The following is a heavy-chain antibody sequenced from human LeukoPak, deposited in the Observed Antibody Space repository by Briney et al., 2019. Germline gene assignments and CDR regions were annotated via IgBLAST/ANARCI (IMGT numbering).Heavy chain of an antibody. Sequence: PGGSLRLSCAASGFTLSSYWMSWVRQAPGKGLEWVAVISYDGSNKYYADSVKGRFTISRDNSKNTLYLQMNSLRAEDTAVYYCAKDKDSSGYYHGYFQHWARAPWSPSPQ. CDR2: ISYDGSNK. CDR3: AKDKDSSGYYHGYFQH. V-gene: IGHV3-30*18. CDR1: GFTLSSYW. J-gene: IGHJ1*01. D-gene: IGHD3-22*01.